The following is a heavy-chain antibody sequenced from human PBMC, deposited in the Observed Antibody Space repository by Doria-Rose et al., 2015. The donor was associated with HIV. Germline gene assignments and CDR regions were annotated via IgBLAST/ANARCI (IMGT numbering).Heavy chain of an antibody. CDR2: IFADDDR. Sequence: QITLKESGPVLVKPTETLTLTCTVSGVSLSSPGMRVSWIRQPPGKALEWLANIFADDDRSYNTSLKSRLTISRGTSKSQVVLTMTDMDPVDTATYYCARIKSSRWYHKYYFDFWGQGTLVIVSA. CDR1: GVSLSSPGMR. J-gene: IGHJ4*02. V-gene: IGHV2-26*01. D-gene: IGHD6-13*01. CDR3: ARIKSSRWYHKYYFDF.